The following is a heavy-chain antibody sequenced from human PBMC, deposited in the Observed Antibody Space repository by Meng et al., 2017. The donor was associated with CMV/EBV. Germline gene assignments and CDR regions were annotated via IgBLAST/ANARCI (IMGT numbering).Heavy chain of an antibody. Sequence: GLSLKTYGLRVACLRQSQGKALEWLALVAWDDDKRYTPSRSGRLTITEDTSKSQVVLTMTDMDPVDTGTYYCAHRRYGGTNYDFFDPWGQGLLVTVSS. J-gene: IGHJ5*02. CDR1: GLSLKTYGLR. D-gene: IGHD3-3*01. CDR3: AHRRYGGTNYDFFDP. V-gene: IGHV2-5*02. CDR2: VAWDDDK.